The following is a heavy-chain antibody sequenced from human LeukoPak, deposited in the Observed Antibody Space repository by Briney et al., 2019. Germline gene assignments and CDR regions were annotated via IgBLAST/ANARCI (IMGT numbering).Heavy chain of an antibody. CDR1: GYTFTKYA. J-gene: IGHJ6*03. CDR2: IDTNTGNP. CDR3: ARGRGSSARLGYYYYYMDI. Sequence: EASVKVSCKASGYTFTKYAMNWVRQAPGQGLEWMGWIDTNTGNPTYAQGFTGRFVFSLETPVSTSYLQISSLKAEDTAVYYCARGRGSSARLGYYYYYMDIWGNGTTVTVSS. V-gene: IGHV7-4-1*02. D-gene: IGHD1-26*01.